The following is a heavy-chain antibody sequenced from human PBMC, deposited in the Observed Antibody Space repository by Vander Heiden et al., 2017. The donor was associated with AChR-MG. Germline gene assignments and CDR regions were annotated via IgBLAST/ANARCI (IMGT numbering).Heavy chain of an antibody. CDR3: ARPKYYYDSSGYFHTFDFDY. D-gene: IGHD3-22*01. Sequence: QVQLVQSGAEVKKPGSSVKFSCRASGGTFSSYAISWVRQAPGQGLEWMGGIIPIFGTANYAQKFQGRVTITADESTSTAYMELSSLRSEDTAVYYCARPKYYYDSSGYFHTFDFDYWGQGTLVTVSS. J-gene: IGHJ4*02. V-gene: IGHV1-69*01. CDR1: GGTFSSYA. CDR2: IIPIFGTA.